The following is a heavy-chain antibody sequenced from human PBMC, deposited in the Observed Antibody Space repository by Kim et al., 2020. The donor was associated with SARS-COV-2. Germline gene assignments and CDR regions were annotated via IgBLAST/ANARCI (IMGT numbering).Heavy chain of an antibody. CDR1: GFTFSSYG. V-gene: IGHV3-30*18. J-gene: IGHJ6*02. CDR3: AKDTDPDIVVVVAVLRWKYYYGMDV. D-gene: IGHD2-15*01. CDR2: ISYDGSNK. Sequence: GGSLRLSCAASGFTFSSYGMHWVSQAPGKGLEWVAVISYDGSNKYYADSVKGRFTISRDNSKNTLYLQMNSLRAEDTAVYYCAKDTDPDIVVVVAVLRWKYYYGMDVWGQGTTVTVSS.